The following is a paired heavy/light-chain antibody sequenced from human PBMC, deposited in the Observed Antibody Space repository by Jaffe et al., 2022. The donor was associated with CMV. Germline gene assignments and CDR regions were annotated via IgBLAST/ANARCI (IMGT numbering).Light chain of an antibody. V-gene: IGLV3-19*01. Sequence: SSELTQDPAVSVALGQTVKITCQGDSLRSYYASWYQQKPGQAPVLVFYGKNKRPSGISDRFSGSRSGNTASLTIAGAQAEDEADYYCNSRDSSGNHRIFGGGTKLTVL. CDR3: NSRDSSGNHRI. CDR1: SLRSYY. CDR2: GKN. J-gene: IGLJ2*01.
Heavy chain of an antibody. CDR1: GGSINEYY. Sequence: QVQLQESGPGLVKPSETLSLTCTVSGGSINEYYWTWIRQPPGKGLEWVGHIYFLGNTNYNPSLESRVTISLERSKNQFSLRLSSVTAADTAVYYCSRDRGSFAELPYSYFDPWGQGTLVTVSS. V-gene: IGHV4-59*01. CDR2: IYFLGNT. J-gene: IGHJ5*02. D-gene: IGHD4-4*01. CDR3: SRDRGSFAELPYSYFDP.